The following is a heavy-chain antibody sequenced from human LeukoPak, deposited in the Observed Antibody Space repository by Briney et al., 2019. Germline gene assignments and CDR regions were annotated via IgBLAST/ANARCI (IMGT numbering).Heavy chain of an antibody. J-gene: IGHJ5*02. Sequence: SETLSLTCTVSGGSISTFYWTWIRQPAGKGLEWIGRINNSGSTNYNPSLRSRVSMSVDRSKNQFSVTLSSVTAANTAVYFCAREGGDPRWLDPWGQGTLVTVSS. V-gene: IGHV4-4*07. D-gene: IGHD6-25*01. CDR1: GGSISTFY. CDR3: AREGGDPRWLDP. CDR2: INNSGST.